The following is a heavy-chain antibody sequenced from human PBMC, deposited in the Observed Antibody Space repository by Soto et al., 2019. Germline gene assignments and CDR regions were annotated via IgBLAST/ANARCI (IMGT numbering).Heavy chain of an antibody. Sequence: SQTLSLTCVISGDSVSSNSAAWNWIRQSPSRGLEWLGRTYYRSRWYNDYAVSVRSRITVNADTSKNQFSLHLNSVTPEDTAVYYGAGTSSLQWYYMDVWDKGTTDTFSS. V-gene: IGHV6-1*01. CDR3: AGTSSLQWYYMDV. J-gene: IGHJ6*03. CDR2: TYYRSRWYN. D-gene: IGHD1-7*01. CDR1: GDSVSSNSAA.